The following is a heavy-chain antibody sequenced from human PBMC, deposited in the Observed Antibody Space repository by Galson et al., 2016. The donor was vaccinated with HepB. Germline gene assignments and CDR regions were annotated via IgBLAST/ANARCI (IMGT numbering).Heavy chain of an antibody. V-gene: IGHV1-8*01. J-gene: IGHJ4*02. CDR3: ARGESTEYCTGGSCNFDF. D-gene: IGHD2-8*02. CDR2: MNPTSDNT. CDR1: GYTFTSHD. Sequence: SVKVSCKASGYTFTSHDINWVRQATGQGLEWMGWMNPTSDNTGYAEKFQGRITMTRNASINTAYMELSSLKFEDTAIYYCARGESTEYCTGGSCNFDFWCQGTLVTVSS.